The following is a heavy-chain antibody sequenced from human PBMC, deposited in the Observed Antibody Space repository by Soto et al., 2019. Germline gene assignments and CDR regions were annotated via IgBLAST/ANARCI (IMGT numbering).Heavy chain of an antibody. CDR2: IIPILGIA. J-gene: IGHJ6*01. CDR1: GGTFSSYT. V-gene: IGHV1-69*02. CDR3: ARGKPAAKREYYGMDV. Sequence: QVQLVQSGAEVNNPGSSVKVACKASGGTFSSYTISWVRQAPGQGLEWMGRIIPILGIANYAQKFQGRVTITADKSTSTAYMELSSLRSEDTAVYYCARGKPAAKREYYGMDVWGQGNTVTVSS. D-gene: IGHD2-2*01.